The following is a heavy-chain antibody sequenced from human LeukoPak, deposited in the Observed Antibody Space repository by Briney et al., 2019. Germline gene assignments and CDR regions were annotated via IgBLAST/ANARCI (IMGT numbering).Heavy chain of an antibody. CDR3: AKRRIPGRVDDAFDI. CDR2: ISGRGGST. J-gene: IGHJ3*02. Sequence: PGGSLRLSCAASGLSFSSYAMSWVRQTPGKGLEWVSVISGRGGSTDYADSVKGRFTISRDNSRSTVYLQLNSLSPEDTALYYCAKRRIPGRVDDAFDIWGQGTMVTVSS. CDR1: GLSFSSYA. D-gene: IGHD5-18*01. V-gene: IGHV3-23*01.